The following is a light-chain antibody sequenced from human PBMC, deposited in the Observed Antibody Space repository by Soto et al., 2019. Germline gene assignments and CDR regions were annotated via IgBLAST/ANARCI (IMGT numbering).Light chain of an antibody. CDR3: LQVNTFPLT. CDR2: QTS. Sequence: DIQMTQSPSSVSASVGDRVTITCRASQDISDWLAWYHQKPGKAPNLLIYQTSSLQSGVPPRFSGSRSGTDFTLTISSLQPEDLATYFCLQVNTFPLTFGGGTKVEI. J-gene: IGKJ4*01. V-gene: IGKV1-12*01. CDR1: QDISDW.